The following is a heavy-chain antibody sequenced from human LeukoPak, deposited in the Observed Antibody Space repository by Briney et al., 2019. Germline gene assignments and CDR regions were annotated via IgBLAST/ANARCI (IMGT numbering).Heavy chain of an antibody. V-gene: IGHV4-39*02. J-gene: IGHJ4*02. CDR3: ARDRNDYGLIY. CDR2: IYYSGST. Sequence: SETLSLTCTVSGGSISSSSYYWGWIRQPPGKGLEWIGSIYYSGSTYYNPSLKSRVTISVDTSKNQFSLKLSSVTAADTAVYYCARDRNDYGLIYWGQGTLVTVSS. CDR1: GGSISSSSYY. D-gene: IGHD4-17*01.